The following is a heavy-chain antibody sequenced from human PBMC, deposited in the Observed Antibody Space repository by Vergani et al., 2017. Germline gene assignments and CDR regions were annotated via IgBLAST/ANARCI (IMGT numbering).Heavy chain of an antibody. CDR3: ARNEEHCSSTSCYTGVDYYGMDV. CDR2: INSDGSST. Sequence: EVQLVESGGGLVQPGGSLRLSCAASGFTFSSYWMHWVRQAPGKGLVWVSRINSDGSSTSYADSVKGRFTISRDNAKNTLYLQMNSLRAEDTAVYYCARNEEHCSSTSCYTGVDYYGMDVWGQGTTVTVSS. D-gene: IGHD2-2*02. J-gene: IGHJ6*02. CDR1: GFTFSSYW. V-gene: IGHV3-74*01.